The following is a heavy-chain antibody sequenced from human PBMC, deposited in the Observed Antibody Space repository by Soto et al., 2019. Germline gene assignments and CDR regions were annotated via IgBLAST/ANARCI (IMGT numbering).Heavy chain of an antibody. Sequence: GGSLRLSCAASGFTFSSYAMSWVRQAPGKGLEWVSAISGSGGSTYYADSVKGRFTISRDNSKNTLYLQMNSLRAEDTAVYYCAIVPPGGIQLWLRGYNWFDPWGQGTLVTVSS. CDR2: ISGSGGST. CDR1: GFTFSSYA. CDR3: AIVPPGGIQLWLRGYNWFDP. D-gene: IGHD5-18*01. J-gene: IGHJ5*02. V-gene: IGHV3-23*01.